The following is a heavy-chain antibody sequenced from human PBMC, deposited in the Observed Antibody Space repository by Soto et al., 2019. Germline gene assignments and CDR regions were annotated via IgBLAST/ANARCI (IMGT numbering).Heavy chain of an antibody. CDR3: AKGGQAHCSGGSCFSGWFDA. V-gene: IGHV3-30*18. J-gene: IGHJ5*01. CDR1: GFSFRSYA. CDR2: TSYDGSKK. Sequence: QVQLVESGGGVVQPGKSLRLSCVASGFSFRSYAMHWVRQAPGQGLEWVAFTSYDGSKKDYAASVKGRFTVSRGNFENILCREMNSLRPEDTAVYYCAKGGQAHCSGGSCFSGWFDAWGHGTQVTVSS. D-gene: IGHD2-15*01.